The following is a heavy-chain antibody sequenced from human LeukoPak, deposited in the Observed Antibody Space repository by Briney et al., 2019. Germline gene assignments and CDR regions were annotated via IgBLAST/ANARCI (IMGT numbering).Heavy chain of an antibody. D-gene: IGHD2-21*02. V-gene: IGHV3-9*01. J-gene: IGHJ4*02. CDR3: AKKCGGDCYPHFDY. CDR2: ISWNSGSI. Sequence: GGSLRLSCAASGFTFDDYAMHWVRQAPGRGLEWVSGISWNSGSIGYADSVKGRFTISRDNSKNTLYLQMNSLRAEDTAVYYCAKKCGGDCYPHFDYWGQGTLVTVSS. CDR1: GFTFDDYA.